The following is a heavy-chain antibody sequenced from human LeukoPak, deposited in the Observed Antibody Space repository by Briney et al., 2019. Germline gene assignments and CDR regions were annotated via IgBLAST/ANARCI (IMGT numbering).Heavy chain of an antibody. Sequence: SQTLSLTCAVSGGSISSGGYSWSWIRQPPGEGLEWIGYIYHSGSTYYNPSLKSRVTISVDRSKNQFSLKLSSVTAADTAVYYCARHKAMVKAASFDIWGQGTMVTVSS. CDR1: GGSISSGGYS. D-gene: IGHD5-18*01. CDR2: IYHSGST. J-gene: IGHJ3*02. CDR3: ARHKAMVKAASFDI. V-gene: IGHV4-30-2*01.